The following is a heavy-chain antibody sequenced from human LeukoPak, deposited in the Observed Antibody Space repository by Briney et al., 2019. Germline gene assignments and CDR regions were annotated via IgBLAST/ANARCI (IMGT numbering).Heavy chain of an antibody. Sequence: PSETLSLTCAVYGGSFSGCYWSWIRQPPGKGLEWIGEINHSGSTNYNPSLKSRVTISVDTSKNQFSLKLSSVTAADTAVYYCARAGTVKGLTTVTNWFDPWGQGTLVTVSS. V-gene: IGHV4-34*01. CDR2: INHSGST. D-gene: IGHD4-11*01. J-gene: IGHJ5*02. CDR1: GGSFSGCY. CDR3: ARAGTVKGLTTVTNWFDP.